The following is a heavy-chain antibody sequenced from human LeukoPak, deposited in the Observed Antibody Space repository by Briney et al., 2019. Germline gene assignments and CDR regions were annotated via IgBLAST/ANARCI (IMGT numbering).Heavy chain of an antibody. Sequence: MTSETLSLTCTVSGDSMSVTPYYWGWIRQSPGRGLEWLGSIYYSGSTYYNPSLKSRVTISVDTSKNQFSLKLSSVIAADTAVYYCARVTSITMIVVVTFFDYWGQGTLVTVSS. J-gene: IGHJ4*02. CDR1: GDSMSVTPYY. V-gene: IGHV4-39*07. CDR3: ARVTSITMIVVVTFFDY. D-gene: IGHD3-22*01. CDR2: IYYSGST.